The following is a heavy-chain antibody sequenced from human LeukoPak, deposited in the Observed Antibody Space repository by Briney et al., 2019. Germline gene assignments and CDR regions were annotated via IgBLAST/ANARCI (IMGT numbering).Heavy chain of an antibody. Sequence: GASAKVSCKASGYTFTSYYMHWVRQAPGQGLEWMGIINPSGGSTSYAQKFQGRVTMTRDTSTSTVYMELSSLRSEDTAVYYCARDRQMISGGNLLDYWGQGTLVTVSS. CDR2: INPSGGST. CDR3: ARDRQMISGGNLLDY. V-gene: IGHV1-46*01. CDR1: GYTFTSYY. D-gene: IGHD4-23*01. J-gene: IGHJ4*02.